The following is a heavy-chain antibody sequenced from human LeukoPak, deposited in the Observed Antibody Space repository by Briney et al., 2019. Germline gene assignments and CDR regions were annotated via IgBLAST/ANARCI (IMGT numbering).Heavy chain of an antibody. D-gene: IGHD1-26*01. CDR2: ISGSGGSR. CDR1: GFTFSTYG. Sequence: GGSLRLSCAASGFTFSTYGMSWVRQAPGKGLEWVSGISGSGGSRFYTDSVKGRFTISRDNSKNTLYLQMNSLRAEDTAVYYCAKLREWELPDLFDYWGQGTLVTVSS. J-gene: IGHJ4*02. V-gene: IGHV3-23*01. CDR3: AKLREWELPDLFDY.